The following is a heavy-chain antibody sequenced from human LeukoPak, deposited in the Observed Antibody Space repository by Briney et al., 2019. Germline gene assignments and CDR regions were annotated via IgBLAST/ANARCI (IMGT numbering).Heavy chain of an antibody. CDR3: AKDRGRYYDSNGYYWGYYFDS. CDR2: I. J-gene: IGHJ4*02. D-gene: IGHD3-22*01. V-gene: IGHV3-23*01. CDR1: GFTFSTYA. Sequence: PGGSLRLSCAASGFTFSTYAVNWVRQAPGKGLEWVSAIKGRFTISRDNSKNTLYLQMSSLRAEDTAVYYCAKDRGRYYDSNGYYWGYYFDSWGQGTLVTVSS.